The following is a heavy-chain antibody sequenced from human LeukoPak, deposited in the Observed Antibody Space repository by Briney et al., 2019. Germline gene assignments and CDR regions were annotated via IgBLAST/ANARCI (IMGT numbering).Heavy chain of an antibody. CDR3: ARESTVTRGDAFDV. CDR2: LYSGETT. Sequence: GGSLRLSCAASGFTVSRNFMSWVRQAPGKGLEWISVLYSGETTYYADSVKGRFTISRDNSKNTLYLQMNSLRVEDTAVYHCARESTVTRGDAFDVWGQGTMVIVSS. J-gene: IGHJ3*01. CDR1: GFTVSRNF. D-gene: IGHD4-17*01. V-gene: IGHV3-53*01.